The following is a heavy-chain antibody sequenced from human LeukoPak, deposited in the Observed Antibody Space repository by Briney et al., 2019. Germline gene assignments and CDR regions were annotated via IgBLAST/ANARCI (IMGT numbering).Heavy chain of an antibody. CDR1: RGTFSSYA. D-gene: IGHD3-22*01. J-gene: IGHJ2*01. Sequence: GASVKVSCKASRGTFSSYAISWVRQAPGQGLEWMGGIIPIFGTANYAQKFQGRVTITADKSTSTAYMELSSLRSEDTAVYYCARVGGYYPSHWYFDLWGRGTLVTVSS. CDR3: ARVGGYYPSHWYFDL. CDR2: IIPIFGTA. V-gene: IGHV1-69*06.